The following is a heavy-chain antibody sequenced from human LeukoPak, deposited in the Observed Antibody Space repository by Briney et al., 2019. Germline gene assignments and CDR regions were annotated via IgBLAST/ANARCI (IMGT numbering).Heavy chain of an antibody. CDR3: ARPTMTTGYDFDY. CDR2: ISSSSSYI. J-gene: IGHJ4*02. CDR1: GFTFSSYG. Sequence: GGSLRLSCAASGFTFSSYGMHWVRQAPGKGLEWVSSISSSSSYIYYADSVKGRFTISRDNAKNSLYLQMNSLRAEDTAVYYCARPTMTTGYDFDYWGQGTLVTVSS. V-gene: IGHV3-21*01. D-gene: IGHD4-17*01.